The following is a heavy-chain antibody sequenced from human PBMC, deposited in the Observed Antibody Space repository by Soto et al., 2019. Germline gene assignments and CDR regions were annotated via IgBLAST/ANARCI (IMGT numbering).Heavy chain of an antibody. Sequence: GGSLRVSCAASGFTFSSDWMHWVRQAPGKGLVWVSRINSDGSSTSYADSVKGRFTISRDNAKNTLYLQMNSLRAEDTAVYYCARDHYCSSTSCYATGGNYYYYMYVWGKGTTVTVSS. CDR3: ARDHYCSSTSCYATGGNYYYYMYV. CDR1: GFTFSSDW. CDR2: INSDGSST. V-gene: IGHV3-74*01. D-gene: IGHD2-2*01. J-gene: IGHJ6*03.